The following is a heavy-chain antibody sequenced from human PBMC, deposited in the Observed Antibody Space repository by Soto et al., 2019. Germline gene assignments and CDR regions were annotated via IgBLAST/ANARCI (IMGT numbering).Heavy chain of an antibody. Sequence: SETLSLTCTVSGGSISSYYWSWIRQPPGKGLEWIGYIYYSGSTYYNPSLKSRVTISVDRSKNQFSLNLSSVTAADTAVYYCARVPGPWGQGTLVTVSS. CDR1: GGSISSYY. V-gene: IGHV4-59*12. CDR2: IYYSGST. J-gene: IGHJ5*02. D-gene: IGHD3-10*01. CDR3: ARVPGP.